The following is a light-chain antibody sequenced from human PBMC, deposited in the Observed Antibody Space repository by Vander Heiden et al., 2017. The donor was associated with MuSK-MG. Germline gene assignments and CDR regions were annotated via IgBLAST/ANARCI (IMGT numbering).Light chain of an antibody. CDR3: QQENSYPYT. CDR1: QSISSW. V-gene: IGKV1-5*03. CDR2: KAS. J-gene: IGKJ2*01. Sequence: DIQMTQSPSTLSASVGDRVTITCRASQSISSWLAWYQQKPGKAPKLLIYKASSLESGVPSRFSGSGSGTEFTLTISSLQPDDFATYYCQQENSYPYTFGQGTKVEIK.